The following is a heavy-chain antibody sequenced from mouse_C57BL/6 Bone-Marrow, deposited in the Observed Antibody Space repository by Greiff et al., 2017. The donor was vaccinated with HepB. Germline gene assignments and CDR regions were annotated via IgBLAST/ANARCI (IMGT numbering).Heavy chain of an antibody. CDR1: EYEFPSHD. CDR3: ARPLLTSAWFAY. J-gene: IGHJ3*01. Sequence: EVQLVESGGGLVQPGESLKLSCESNEYEFPSHDMSWVRQTPEKRLALVAAINSDGGSTYYPDTMERRFIISRDNTKKTLYLQMSSLRSEDTALYYCARPLLTSAWFAYWGQGTLVTVSA. CDR2: INSDGGST. D-gene: IGHD1-1*01. V-gene: IGHV5-2*01.